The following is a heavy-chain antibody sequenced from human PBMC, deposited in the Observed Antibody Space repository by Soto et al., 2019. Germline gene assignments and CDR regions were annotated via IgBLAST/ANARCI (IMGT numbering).Heavy chain of an antibody. J-gene: IGHJ5*02. Sequence: PSETLSLTCTVSGGSISSYYWSWIRQPPGKGLEWIGYIYYSGSTNYNPSLKSRVTISVDTSKNQFSLRLTSVTASDTAVYYCARLGAYYQSLEPWGQGTVVTVSS. CDR3: ARLGAYYQSLEP. V-gene: IGHV4-59*08. D-gene: IGHD2-21*01. CDR2: IYYSGST. CDR1: GGSISSYY.